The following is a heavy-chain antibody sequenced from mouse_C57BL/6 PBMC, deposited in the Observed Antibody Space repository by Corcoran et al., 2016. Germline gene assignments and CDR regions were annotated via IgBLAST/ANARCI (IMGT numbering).Heavy chain of an antibody. CDR3: AREGRYSHWYFDV. CDR2: INTYSGVP. D-gene: IGHD2-12*01. J-gene: IGHJ1*03. Sequence: QIQLVQSGPELKKPGETVKISCKASGYTFTTYGMSWVKQAPGKGLKWMGWINTYSGVPTYADDFKGRFAFSLETSASTAYLQINNLKNEDTATYFCAREGRYSHWYFDVWGTGTTVTVSS. V-gene: IGHV9-3*01. CDR1: GYTFTTYG.